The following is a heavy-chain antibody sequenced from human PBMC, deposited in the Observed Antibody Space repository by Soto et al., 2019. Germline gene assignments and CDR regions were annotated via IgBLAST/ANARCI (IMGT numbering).Heavy chain of an antibody. CDR3: ARGKQYVGVGAASSAWFDP. J-gene: IGHJ5*02. Sequence: ASVKVSCKASGYTFTSYYMHWVRQAPGQGLEWMGIINPSGGSTSYAQKFQGRVTMTRDTSTSTVYMELSSLRSEDTAVYYCARGKQYVGVGAASSAWFDPWGQGTLVTVSS. CDR1: GYTFTSYY. D-gene: IGHD2-15*01. CDR2: INPSGGST. V-gene: IGHV1-46*01.